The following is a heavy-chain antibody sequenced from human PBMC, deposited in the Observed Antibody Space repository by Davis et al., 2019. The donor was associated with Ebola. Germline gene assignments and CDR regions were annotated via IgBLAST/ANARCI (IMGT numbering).Heavy chain of an antibody. Sequence: GESLKISCAASRFTFSNYAMHWVRQAPGKGLEWVAVISYDGSNKYYTDSVKGRFTISRDNSKNTLFLQMNSLRAEDTAIYYCTKDGPRYCSNGVCLTAEYFQEWGQGTLVTVSS. V-gene: IGHV3-30-3*01. J-gene: IGHJ1*01. CDR1: RFTFSNYA. CDR2: ISYDGSNK. CDR3: TKDGPRYCSNGVCLTAEYFQE. D-gene: IGHD2-8*01.